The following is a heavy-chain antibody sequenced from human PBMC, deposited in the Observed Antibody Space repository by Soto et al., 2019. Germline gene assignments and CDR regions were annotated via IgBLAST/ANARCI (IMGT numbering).Heavy chain of an antibody. CDR1: GGSISTYY. CDR3: ARGGRDGFDI. CDR2: VYISGST. V-gene: IGHV4-4*07. J-gene: IGHJ3*02. Sequence: QVQLQESGPGLVKPSETLSLTCTVSGGSISTYYWNWIRQSAGKGLEWIGRVYISGSTNYHPSLKSRFAMSVDTPNTQLSLKGASVTAADTAVYYCARGGRDGFDIWGKGTMVTVSS.